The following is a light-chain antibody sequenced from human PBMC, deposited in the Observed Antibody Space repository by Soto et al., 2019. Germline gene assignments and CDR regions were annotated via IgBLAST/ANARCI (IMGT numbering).Light chain of an antibody. V-gene: IGKV1-8*01. CDR1: QGISSY. CDR2: AAS. CDR3: QQYNLYPET. Sequence: AIRMTQSPSSLSASTGDRVTITCLASQGISSYLACYQQKPGKAPKLLIYAASTLQSGVPLRLSGSGSGTEFTLTISSLQPDDFATYYCQQYNLYPETFGQGTKVDIK. J-gene: IGKJ1*01.